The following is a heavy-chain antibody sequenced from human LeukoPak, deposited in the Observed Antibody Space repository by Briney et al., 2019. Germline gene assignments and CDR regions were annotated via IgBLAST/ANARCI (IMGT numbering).Heavy chain of an antibody. CDR3: AAQCNDDFCYKRDYMDV. CDR1: KNMFTGFF. V-gene: IGHV1-2*02. D-gene: IGHD2-2*02. J-gene: IGHJ6*03. Sequence: ASVKVSCKTSKNMFTGFFMHWVRQAPGQGLEWIGWINPNSGGTLFARRFQGRVTMTRYTSIGATYMELSRLTSDDTALYYCAAQCNDDFCYKRDYMDVWGKGTMVIVSS. CDR2: INPNSGGT.